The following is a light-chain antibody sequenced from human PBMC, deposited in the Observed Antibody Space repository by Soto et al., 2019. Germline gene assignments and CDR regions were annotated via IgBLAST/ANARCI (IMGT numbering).Light chain of an antibody. Sequence: EIVLTQSPATLSLSPGERATLSCRASQSVSSYFAWYQQKPGQAPRLLIYDASNRATGIPARFSGSGSGTDFTLTISSLEPEDFAVYYCQQRGNWHLTFGQGDQGGYQ. CDR2: DAS. V-gene: IGKV3-11*01. CDR3: QQRGNWHLT. J-gene: IGKJ1*01. CDR1: QSVSSY.